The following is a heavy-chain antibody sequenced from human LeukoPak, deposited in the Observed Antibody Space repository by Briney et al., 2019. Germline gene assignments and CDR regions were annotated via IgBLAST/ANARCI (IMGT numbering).Heavy chain of an antibody. J-gene: IGHJ4*02. D-gene: IGHD3-22*01. CDR3: AREGGYYKEFDY. V-gene: IGHV1-46*01. Sequence: ASVKVSCKASGYTFINYFIHWVRQAPGQGLEWTGVINPRGGSTTYAQKFQGRVTMTRDTSTSTVYVELSSLRSENTAVYYCAREGGYYKEFDYWGQGTLVTVSS. CDR2: INPRGGST. CDR1: GYTFINYF.